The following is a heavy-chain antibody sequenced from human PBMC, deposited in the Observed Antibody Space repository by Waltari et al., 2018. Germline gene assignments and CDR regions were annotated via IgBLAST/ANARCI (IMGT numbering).Heavy chain of an antibody. Sequence: QESGPGLLKPSETLSLTCGVSGGSVSATSYVGGGCRQSPGKGLDWLGNIYYDGSTNYNSSLKSRVSISVDTSQNQISLKLTSVTAADTAVYYCARQGLYCRSSSCVGLDFSHWGQGTLVAVSS. D-gene: IGHD2-2*01. J-gene: IGHJ4*02. CDR2: IYYDGST. CDR1: GGSVSATSYV. CDR3: ARQGLYCRSSSCVGLDFSH. V-gene: IGHV4-39*01.